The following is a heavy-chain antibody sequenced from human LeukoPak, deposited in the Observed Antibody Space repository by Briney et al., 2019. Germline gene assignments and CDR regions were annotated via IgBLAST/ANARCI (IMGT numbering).Heavy chain of an antibody. J-gene: IGHJ5*02. CDR3: ARGPPLFDP. CDR1: GFTFSSYG. CDR2: ISYDGSNK. V-gene: IGHV3-30*03. Sequence: GGSLRLSSAASGFTFSSYGMHWVRQAPGKGLEWVAVISYDGSNKYYADSVKGRFTISRDNSKNTLYLQMNSLRAEDTAVYYCARGPPLFDPWGQGTLVAVSS.